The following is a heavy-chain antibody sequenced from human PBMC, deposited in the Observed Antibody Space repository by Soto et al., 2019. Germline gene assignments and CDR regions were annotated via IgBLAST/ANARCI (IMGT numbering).Heavy chain of an antibody. D-gene: IGHD6-19*01. Sequence: QVHLVESGGGVVQPGTSLRLSCAASGFSFSIFGMHWVRQAPGKGLEWVAGIWYDGSNKYYSDSVNGRFSISRDNSKNTLYMKMNRVRAEDTAGSYCARDDKGEYGADRGGCGWWGQGTLVTVS. V-gene: IGHV3-33*01. CDR3: ARDDKGEYGADRGGCGW. CDR1: GFSFSIFG. CDR2: IWYDGSNK. J-gene: IGHJ4*02.